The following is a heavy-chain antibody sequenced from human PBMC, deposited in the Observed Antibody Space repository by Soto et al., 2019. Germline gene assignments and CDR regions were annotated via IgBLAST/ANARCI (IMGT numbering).Heavy chain of an antibody. CDR1: GFTFSSYA. D-gene: IGHD7-27*01. J-gene: IGHJ3*02. CDR3: ARALGYAFDI. CDR2: ISSNGGST. Sequence: EVPLVESGGGLVQPGGSLRLSCAASGFTFSSYAMHWVRQAPGKGLEYVSAISSNGGSTYYANSVKGRFTISRDNSKNTLYLQMGSLRAEDMAVYYCARALGYAFDIWGQGKMVTVSS. V-gene: IGHV3-64*01.